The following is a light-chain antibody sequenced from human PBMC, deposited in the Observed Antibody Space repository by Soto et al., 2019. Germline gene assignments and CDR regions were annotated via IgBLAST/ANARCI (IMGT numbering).Light chain of an antibody. CDR3: QQYNYCPRT. J-gene: IGKJ2*01. V-gene: IGKV3-15*01. CDR1: QSVSSN. CDR2: DAS. Sequence: EIVMTQSPATLSVSPGERATLSCRASQSVSSNLAWYHHKPGHAPRLLIYDASTRATAIPVRFSGSGSSTDFPLTISSLQSEDFAVYYCQQYNYCPRTFGQGTKLEIK.